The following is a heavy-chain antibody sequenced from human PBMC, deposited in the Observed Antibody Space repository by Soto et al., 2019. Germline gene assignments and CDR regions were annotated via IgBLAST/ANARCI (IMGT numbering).Heavy chain of an antibody. D-gene: IGHD3-16*01. V-gene: IGHV1-24*01. CDR3: ARDVICHDNYETIGYHFDH. CDR2: FDPEDGET. CDR1: GYTLTELS. J-gene: IGHJ4*01. Sequence: ASVKVSCKVSGYTLTELSMHWVRHAPGKGLEWMGGFDPEDGETIYAQKFQGRVTMTEDTSTDSAYMELSSLRSEDTAVYYCARDVICHDNYETIGYHFDHCGPGSLVTVSS.